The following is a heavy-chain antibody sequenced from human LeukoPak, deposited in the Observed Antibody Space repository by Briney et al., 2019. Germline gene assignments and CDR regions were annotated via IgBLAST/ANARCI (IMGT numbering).Heavy chain of an antibody. D-gene: IGHD5-12*01. CDR1: GFTFTTYG. Sequence: PGGSLRLSCAASGFTFTTYGMNWVRQAPGKGLEWVTYISSSSSAINYADSVKGRFTISRDNAKNSLYLLMNSLRVEDTAVYYCARVEYSGYDKFDYWGQGTLVTVSS. V-gene: IGHV3-48*04. J-gene: IGHJ4*02. CDR3: ARVEYSGYDKFDY. CDR2: ISSSSSAI.